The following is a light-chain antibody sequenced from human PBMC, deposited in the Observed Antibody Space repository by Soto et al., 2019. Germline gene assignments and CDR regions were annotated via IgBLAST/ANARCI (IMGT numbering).Light chain of an antibody. V-gene: IGKV1-39*01. CDR3: QQSYTVPLT. CDR2: TAA. J-gene: IGKJ5*01. CDR1: QSISTC. Sequence: DIQMTQSPSSLSASVGDRVTIACRASQSISTCLNWYQKKAGKAPKLLIYTAANLESGVPSRFSGSGSGTDFTLTISSVQPEDFATYYCQQSYTVPLTFGQGTQLDI.